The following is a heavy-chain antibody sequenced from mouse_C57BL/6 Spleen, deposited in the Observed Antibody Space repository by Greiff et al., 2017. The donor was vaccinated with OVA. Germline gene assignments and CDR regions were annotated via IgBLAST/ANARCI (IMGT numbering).Heavy chain of an antibody. CDR2: LNPYNGGT. D-gene: IGHD1-2*01. CDR1: GYTFTDYY. CDR3: ARSSPLLRFAY. J-gene: IGHJ3*01. V-gene: IGHV1-19*01. Sequence: VQLKQSGPVLVKPGASVKMSCKASGYTFTDYYMNWVKQSHGKSLEWIGVLNPYNGGTSYNQKFKGKATLTVDKSSSTAYMELNSLTSEDSAVYYCARSSPLLRFAYWGQGTLVTVSA.